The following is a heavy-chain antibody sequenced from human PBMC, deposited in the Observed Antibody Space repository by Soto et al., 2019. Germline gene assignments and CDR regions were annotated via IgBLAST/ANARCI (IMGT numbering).Heavy chain of an antibody. V-gene: IGHV4-39*01. J-gene: IGHJ1*01. CDR1: GGSISSSSYY. CDR2: IYYSGST. Sequence: ASETLSLTCTVSGGSISSSSYYWGWIRQPPGKGLEWIGSIYYSGSTYYNPSLKSRVTISVDTSKNQFSLKLSSVTAADTAVYYCARGGNIESPLHAEYFQHWGQGTLVTVSS. CDR3: ARGGNIESPLHAEYFQH. D-gene: IGHD3-16*01.